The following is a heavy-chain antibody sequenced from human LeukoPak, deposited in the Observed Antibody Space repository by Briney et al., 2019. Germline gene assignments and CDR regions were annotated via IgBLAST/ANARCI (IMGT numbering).Heavy chain of an antibody. CDR2: INPNSGGT. CDR3: ARDRLRLGYERTNWFDP. D-gene: IGHD2-15*01. J-gene: IGHJ5*02. Sequence: ASVKVSCQASGYTYTGYYIHWVRQPPGQGLAWMGWINPNSGGTNYAQKFQDRVTMTRDPCISTAYMELSRLRSDGTAVYYCARDRLRLGYERTNWFDPWGQGTLVTVSS. V-gene: IGHV1-2*02. CDR1: GYTYTGYY.